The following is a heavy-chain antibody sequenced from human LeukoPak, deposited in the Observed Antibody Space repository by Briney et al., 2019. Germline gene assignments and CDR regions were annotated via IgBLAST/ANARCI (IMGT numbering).Heavy chain of an antibody. D-gene: IGHD4-11*01. Sequence: SETLSLTCTVSGGSISSSSYYWGWIRQPPGKGLEWIGSIYYSGSTYYNPSLKSRVTISVDTSKNQFSLKLSSVTAADTAVYYCARDPGPPADTVTSYYYYMDVWGKGTTVTVSS. CDR1: GGSISSSSYY. J-gene: IGHJ6*03. CDR2: IYYSGST. CDR3: ARDPGPPADTVTSYYYYMDV. V-gene: IGHV4-39*07.